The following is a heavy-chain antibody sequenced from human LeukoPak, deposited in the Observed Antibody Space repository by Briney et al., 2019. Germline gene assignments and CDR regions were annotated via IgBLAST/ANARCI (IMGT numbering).Heavy chain of an antibody. CDR1: GGTFSSYA. J-gene: IGHJ4*02. CDR3: ARTLYYYDSSGYYSFDY. V-gene: IGHV1-69*05. CDR2: IIPIFGTA. D-gene: IGHD3-22*01. Sequence: SVKVSCKASGGTFSSYAISWVRQAPGQGLEWMGRIIPIFGTANYAQKFQGRVTITTDESTSTAYVELSSLRSEDTAVYYCARTLYYYDSSGYYSFDYWGQGTLVTVSS.